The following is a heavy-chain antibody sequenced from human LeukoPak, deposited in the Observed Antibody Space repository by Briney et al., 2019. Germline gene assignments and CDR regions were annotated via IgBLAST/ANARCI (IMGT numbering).Heavy chain of an antibody. V-gene: IGHV4-31*03. CDR1: GGSISSGGYY. CDR2: IYYSGST. J-gene: IGHJ5*02. CDR3: AGGAPGVADWFDP. D-gene: IGHD6-19*01. Sequence: SETLSLTCTVSGGSISSGGYYWSWIRQHPGKGLEWIGYIYYSGSTYYNPSLNSRLIISVDTSKNQFSLKLSSVTAADTAVYYCAGGAPGVADWFDPRGQGTLVTVSS.